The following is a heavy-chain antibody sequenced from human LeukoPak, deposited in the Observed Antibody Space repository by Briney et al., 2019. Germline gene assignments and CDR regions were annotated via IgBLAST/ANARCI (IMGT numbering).Heavy chain of an antibody. CDR2: ISGDGGTI. J-gene: IGHJ5*02. CDR1: GFTFDDYA. D-gene: IGHD3-16*01. CDR3: AKDSFVRGGWFDP. V-gene: IGHV3-43*02. Sequence: GGSLRLSCAASGFTFDDYAMHWVRQAPRKGLEWVSLISGDGGTIYYADSIKGRFTISRDNSKNSLYLQMNSLRTEDTALYYCAKDSFVRGGWFDPWGQGTLVTVSS.